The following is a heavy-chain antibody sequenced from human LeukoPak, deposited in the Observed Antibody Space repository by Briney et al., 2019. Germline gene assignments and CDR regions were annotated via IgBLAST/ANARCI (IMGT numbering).Heavy chain of an antibody. CDR1: GFTFSSYA. CDR2: ISGSGGST. CDR3: ARRYSYGSYYFDY. J-gene: IGHJ4*02. D-gene: IGHD5-18*01. Sequence: GGPLRLSCAASGFTFSSYAMSWVRQAPGKGLEWVSAISGSGGSTYYADSVKGRFTISRDNSKNTLYLQMNSLRAEDTAVYYCARRYSYGSYYFDYWGQGTLVTVSS. V-gene: IGHV3-23*01.